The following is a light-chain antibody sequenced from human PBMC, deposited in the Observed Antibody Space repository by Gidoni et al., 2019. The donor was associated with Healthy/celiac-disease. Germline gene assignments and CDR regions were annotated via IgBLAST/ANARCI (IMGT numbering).Light chain of an antibody. CDR1: SLRSYY. CDR3: NSRDSSGNPYVV. CDR2: GKN. V-gene: IGLV3-19*01. Sequence: SPELTQDPAVSVALGLTVRITCQGDSLRSYYASWYQQKPGQATVLVIYGKNNRPSGIPDRFSGSSSGNTASLTITGAQAEDEADYYCNSRDSSGNPYVVFGGGTKLTVL. J-gene: IGLJ2*01.